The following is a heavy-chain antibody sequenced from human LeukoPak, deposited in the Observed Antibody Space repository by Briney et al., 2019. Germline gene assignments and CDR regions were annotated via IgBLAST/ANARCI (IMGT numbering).Heavy chain of an antibody. CDR3: ARERWLQSPYAFDI. D-gene: IGHD5-24*01. CDR1: GFTISSYS. V-gene: IGHV3-48*01. Sequence: GGSLRLSRAASGFTISSYSMNWVRQAPGKGLEWVSYISRSSDNIYYADSVKGRFTISRDNAKNSLYLQMNSLRAEDTAVYYCARERWLQSPYAFDIWGQGTMVTVSS. J-gene: IGHJ3*02. CDR2: ISRSSDNI.